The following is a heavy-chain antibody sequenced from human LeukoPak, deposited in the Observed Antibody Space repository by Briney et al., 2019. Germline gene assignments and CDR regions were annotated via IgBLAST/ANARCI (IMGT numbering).Heavy chain of an antibody. J-gene: IGHJ6*02. Sequence: SETLSLTCTVSGGSISSYYWTWIRQPAGKGLEWIGRIYTSGSTNYNPSLKSRVTMSVDTSNNQFSLNLSSVTAADTAEYYCARQIIAAGKNYYGMDVWGQGTTVTVSS. CDR1: GGSISSYY. D-gene: IGHD6-13*01. CDR2: IYTSGST. V-gene: IGHV4-4*07. CDR3: ARQIIAAGKNYYGMDV.